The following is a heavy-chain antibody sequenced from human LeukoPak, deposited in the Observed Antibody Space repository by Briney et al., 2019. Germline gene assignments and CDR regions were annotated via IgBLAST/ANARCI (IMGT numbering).Heavy chain of an antibody. CDR1: GGSFSGYY. J-gene: IGHJ4*02. CDR3: AKSIGGVVLVAADY. V-gene: IGHV4-34*01. D-gene: IGHD2-15*01. CDR2: INHSGST. Sequence: SETLSLTCAVYGGSFSGYYWSWIRQPPGKGLEWIGEINHSGSTNYNPSLKSRVTISVDTSKNQFALKLSSVTAADTAVYYCAKSIGGVVLVAADYWGQGTLVTVS.